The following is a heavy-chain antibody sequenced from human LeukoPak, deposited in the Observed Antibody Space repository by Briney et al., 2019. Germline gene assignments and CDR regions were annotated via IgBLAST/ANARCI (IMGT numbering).Heavy chain of an antibody. Sequence: SETLSLTCTVSGGSISSGGYSWSWIRQPQGKGLEWIGYIYHSGSTYYNPSLKSRVTISVDRSKNQFSLKLSSVTAADTAVYYCARVYCSGGSCYFFDYWGQGTLVTVSS. V-gene: IGHV4-30-2*01. CDR3: ARVYCSGGSCYFFDY. J-gene: IGHJ4*02. D-gene: IGHD2-15*01. CDR2: IYHSGST. CDR1: GGSISSGGYS.